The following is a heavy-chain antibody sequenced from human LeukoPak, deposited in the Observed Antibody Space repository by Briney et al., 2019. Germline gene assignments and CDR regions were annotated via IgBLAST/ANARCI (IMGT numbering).Heavy chain of an antibody. D-gene: IGHD3-10*01. CDR2: ISAYNGNT. Sequence: ASVKVSCKASGYTFTSYGISWVRQAPGQGLEWMGWISAYNGNTNYAQKLQGRVTMTTDTSTSTAYMELRSLRSDDTAVYYCAREMDYGSGSYYYYFDYWGQGTLVTVSS. CDR1: GYTFTSYG. J-gene: IGHJ4*02. V-gene: IGHV1-18*01. CDR3: AREMDYGSGSYYYYFDY.